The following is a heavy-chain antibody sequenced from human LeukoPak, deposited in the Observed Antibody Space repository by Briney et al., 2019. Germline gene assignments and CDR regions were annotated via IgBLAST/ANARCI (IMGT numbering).Heavy chain of an antibody. D-gene: IGHD2-8*02. J-gene: IGHJ4*02. Sequence: PGGSLRLSCAASGFTFSPYTMNWVRQAPGKGLEWVSSISSSSSYIKYADSVKGRFTISRDNAKNSLYLQMNSLRAEGTAVYYCAKALPTGMTVDYWGQGTLVTVSS. CDR2: ISSSSSYI. CDR1: GFTFSPYT. V-gene: IGHV3-21*01. CDR3: AKALPTGMTVDY.